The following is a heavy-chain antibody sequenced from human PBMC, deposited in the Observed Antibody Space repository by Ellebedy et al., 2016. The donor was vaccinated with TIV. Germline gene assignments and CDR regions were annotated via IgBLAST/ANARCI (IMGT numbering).Heavy chain of an antibody. CDR3: AKERDPLASTSFDS. J-gene: IGHJ4*02. Sequence: GESLKISCATSEFTSSHSGKQWVRQAPGEGLEWVAVIAHDGSVIHYADSVKGRFTISRDNSKNTLSLQMYSLRPEDTSVYYCAKERDPLASTSFDSWGQGTLVTVSS. CDR2: IAHDGSVI. V-gene: IGHV3-30*18. D-gene: IGHD1-1*01. CDR1: EFTSSHSG.